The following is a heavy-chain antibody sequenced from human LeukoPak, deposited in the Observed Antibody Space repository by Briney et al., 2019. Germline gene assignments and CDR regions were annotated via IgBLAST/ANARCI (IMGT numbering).Heavy chain of an antibody. J-gene: IGHJ4*02. CDR2: IGGRDDRT. CDR3: AEDPNPFYDFWSGYK. D-gene: IGHD3-3*01. Sequence: PGGSLTLSCAASGFTFTGHTMTWLRQAPGKGLEWVSIIGGRDDRTYYAGSVQGRFTISRDNSKNILYLQMNSLRAEDTAVYYCAEDPNPFYDFWSGYKWGQGTLVTVSS. V-gene: IGHV3-23*01. CDR1: GFTFTGHT.